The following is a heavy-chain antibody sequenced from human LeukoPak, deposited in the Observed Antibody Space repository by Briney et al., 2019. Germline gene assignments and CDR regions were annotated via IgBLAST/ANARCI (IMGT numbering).Heavy chain of an antibody. CDR3: VKDGSNWNFDY. CDR1: GITFSSYG. CDR2: ISSTGGTT. V-gene: IGHV3-23*01. Sequence: GGSLRLSCAASGITFSSYGMSWVRQAPGKGLEWVSSISSTGGTTYYADSVKGRFTISRDNSKNTLYLQMNSLRVEDTAVYYCVKDGSNWNFDYWGQGTLVTVSS. J-gene: IGHJ4*02. D-gene: IGHD1-20*01.